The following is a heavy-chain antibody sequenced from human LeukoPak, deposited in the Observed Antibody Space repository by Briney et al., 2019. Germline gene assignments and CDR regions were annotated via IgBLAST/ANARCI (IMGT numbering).Heavy chain of an antibody. V-gene: IGHV3-7*03. CDR3: VRIESRSWCYDY. CDR2: INQDGSEK. J-gene: IGHJ4*02. CDR1: GFTFRNYW. Sequence: GGSLRLSCAASGFTFRNYWMSWVRQALGKGLEWVANINQDGSEKYYVDSVKGRFTISRDNAKNSLYLQMNSLRVEGTAIYYCVRIESRSWCYDYWGQGTLVTVSS. D-gene: IGHD6-13*01.